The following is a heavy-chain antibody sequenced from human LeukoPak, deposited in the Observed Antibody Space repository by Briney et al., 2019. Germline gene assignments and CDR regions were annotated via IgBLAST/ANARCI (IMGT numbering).Heavy chain of an antibody. D-gene: IGHD3-9*01. CDR3: VKVDNGILTGYYAFDY. CDR2: MSGSGGST. J-gene: IGHJ4*02. CDR1: GFTFSSYA. V-gene: IGHV3-23*01. Sequence: GGSLRLSCAASGFTFSSYAMSWVRQAPGRGLEWVSAMSGSGGSTYFADSVKGRFTISRDKSKNTLYLQMNSLRAEDTAVYYCVKVDNGILTGYYAFDYWGQGTLVTVS.